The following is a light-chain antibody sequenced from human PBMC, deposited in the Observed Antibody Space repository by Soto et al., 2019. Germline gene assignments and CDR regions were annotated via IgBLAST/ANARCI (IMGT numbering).Light chain of an antibody. V-gene: IGKV1-33*01. Sequence: DIQMTQSPSSLSASVGDRVTITCQASQDISNYLNWYQQKPGKAPKLLIYDASNLETGVPSRFSGSGSGTDFTFTISSLQPEDIATYYCQQYENLRGYTFGQGTKLEIK. J-gene: IGKJ2*01. CDR1: QDISNY. CDR2: DAS. CDR3: QQYENLRGYT.